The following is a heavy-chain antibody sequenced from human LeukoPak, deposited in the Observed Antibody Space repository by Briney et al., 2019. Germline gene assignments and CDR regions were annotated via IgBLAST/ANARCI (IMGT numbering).Heavy chain of an antibody. CDR3: ARSPGIAAEVRLHFDY. CDR2: IIPIFGTA. V-gene: IGHV1-69*13. Sequence: ASVKVSCKASGGTFSSYAISWVRQAPGQGLEWMGGIIPIFGTANYAQKFQGRVTITADESTSTAYMGLSSLRSEDTAVYYCARSPGIAAEVRLHFDYWGQGTLVTASS. D-gene: IGHD6-13*01. J-gene: IGHJ4*02. CDR1: GGTFSSYA.